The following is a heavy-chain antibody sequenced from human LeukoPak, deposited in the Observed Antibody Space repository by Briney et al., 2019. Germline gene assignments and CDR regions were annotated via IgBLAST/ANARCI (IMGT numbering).Heavy chain of an antibody. CDR1: GYSISSGYY. CDR3: ARRYSSSGFDY. D-gene: IGHD6-6*01. J-gene: IGHJ4*02. V-gene: IGHV4-38-2*02. CDR2: IYHSGST. Sequence: SETLSLTCTVSGYSISSGYYWGWIRQPPGKGLEWIGNIYHSGSTYYNPSLKSRVTISVDTSKNQFSLKLSSVTAADTAVYYCARRYSSSGFDYWGQGTLVTVSS.